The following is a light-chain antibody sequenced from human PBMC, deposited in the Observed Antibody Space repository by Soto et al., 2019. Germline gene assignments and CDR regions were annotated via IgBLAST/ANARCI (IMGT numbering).Light chain of an antibody. V-gene: IGKV3-11*01. CDR2: DAS. J-gene: IGKJ4*01. CDR3: QQRSNWALT. Sequence: EIVLTQSPATLSLSPGERATLSCRASQSVSNYLAWYQQKPGQAPRLIIYDASNLATGIPARFRGGGSGTDFTLTVSSREPEDFAVYYCQQRSNWALTVGGGTKVEIK. CDR1: QSVSNY.